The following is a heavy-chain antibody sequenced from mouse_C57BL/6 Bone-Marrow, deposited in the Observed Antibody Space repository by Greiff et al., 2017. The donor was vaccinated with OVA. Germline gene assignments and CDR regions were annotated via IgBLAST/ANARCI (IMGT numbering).Heavy chain of an antibody. V-gene: IGHV10-1*01. Sequence: EVMLVESGGGLVQPKGSLKLSCAASGFSFNTYAMNWVRQAPGKGLEWVARIRSKSNNYATYYADSVKDRFTISRDDSESMLYLQMNNLKTEDTAMYYCVDDGYYDAMDDWGQGTSVTVSS. CDR3: VDDGYYDAMDD. D-gene: IGHD2-3*01. J-gene: IGHJ4*01. CDR1: GFSFNTYA. CDR2: IRSKSNNYAT.